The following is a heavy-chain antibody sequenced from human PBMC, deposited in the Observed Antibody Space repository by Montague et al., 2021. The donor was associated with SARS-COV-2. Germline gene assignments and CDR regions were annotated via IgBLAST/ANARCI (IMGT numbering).Heavy chain of an antibody. CDR2: ISSSSSYI. Sequence: SLRLSCPASGFTFSSYSKNWVRQAPGQGLEWVSSISSSSSYIYYADSVKGRFTISRDNAKNSLYLQMNSLRAEDTAVYYCARATLPSAITTMLGPNDYWGQGTLVTVSS. CDR1: GFTFSSYS. D-gene: IGHD3-22*01. V-gene: IGHV3-21*01. J-gene: IGHJ4*02. CDR3: ARATLPSAITTMLGPNDY.